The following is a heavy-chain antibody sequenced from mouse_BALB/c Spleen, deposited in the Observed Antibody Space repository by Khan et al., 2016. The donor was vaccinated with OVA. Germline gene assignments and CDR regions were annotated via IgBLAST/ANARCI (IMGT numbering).Heavy chain of an antibody. CDR1: GFAFSSYD. CDR2: ISNGDSYT. V-gene: IGHV5-9*02. J-gene: IGHJ4*01. CDR3: ARHGGFNPYFAMDY. Sequence: EVELVESGGGLVKPGGSLKLSCAASGFAFSSYDMSWVRQTPERRLEWVALISNGDSYTNYPDSVKGQFTISRDNARNTLYLQVSSLRSEDTALYYGARHGGFNPYFAMDYWGQGTSVTVAS.